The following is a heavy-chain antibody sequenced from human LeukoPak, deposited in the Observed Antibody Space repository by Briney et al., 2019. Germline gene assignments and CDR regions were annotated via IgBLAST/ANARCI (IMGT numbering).Heavy chain of an antibody. CDR2: IIPIFGTA. Sequence: ASVKVSCKASGYTFTSYDINWVRQATGQGLEWMGGIIPIFGTANYAQRFQGRVTITTDESTSTAYMELSSLRSEDTAVYYCARGPFGYSGYDYMDVWGKGTTVTVSS. V-gene: IGHV1-69*05. J-gene: IGHJ6*03. CDR3: ARGPFGYSGYDYMDV. D-gene: IGHD5-12*01. CDR1: GYTFTSYD.